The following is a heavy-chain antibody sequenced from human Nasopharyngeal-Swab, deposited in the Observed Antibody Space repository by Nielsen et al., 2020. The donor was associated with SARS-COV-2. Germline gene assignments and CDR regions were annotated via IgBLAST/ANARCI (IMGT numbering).Heavy chain of an antibody. CDR2: ISYDGSNK. Sequence: GESLKISCAASGFTFSSYGMHWVRQAPGKGLEWVAVISYDGSNKYYADSVKGRFTISRDNSKNTLYLQMNSLRAEDTAVYYRAARFGELYLDYWGQGTLVTRLL. J-gene: IGHJ4*02. CDR3: AARFGELYLDY. CDR1: GFTFSSYG. V-gene: IGHV3-30*03. D-gene: IGHD3-10*01.